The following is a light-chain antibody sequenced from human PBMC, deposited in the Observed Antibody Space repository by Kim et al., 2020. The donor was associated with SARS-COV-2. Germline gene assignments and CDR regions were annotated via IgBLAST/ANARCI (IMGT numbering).Light chain of an antibody. CDR2: GAS. CDR1: QDIRND. CDR3: LQHNTYPIT. J-gene: IGKJ5*01. V-gene: IGKV1-17*01. Sequence: ASVVDRVTITCRSSQDIRNDLGWYQQNPGGAPKRLIYGASSLQSGVPSRFSGSGSGTEFTLTISGLQPEDFATYFCLQHNTYPITFGQGTRLEIK.